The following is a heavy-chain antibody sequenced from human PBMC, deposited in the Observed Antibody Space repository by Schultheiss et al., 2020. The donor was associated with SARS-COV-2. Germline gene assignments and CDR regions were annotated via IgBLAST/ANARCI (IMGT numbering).Heavy chain of an antibody. CDR2: IYSGGST. D-gene: IGHD1-26*01. J-gene: IGHJ4*02. CDR1: GFTVSSNY. CDR3: ARDSGSYPPYYFDY. Sequence: GGSLRLSCAASGFTVSSNYMSWVRQAPGKGLEWVSVIYSGGSTYYADSVKGRFTISRDNSKNTLYLQMNSLRAEDTAVYYCARDSGSYPPYYFDYWGQGTLVTVSS. V-gene: IGHV3-66*02.